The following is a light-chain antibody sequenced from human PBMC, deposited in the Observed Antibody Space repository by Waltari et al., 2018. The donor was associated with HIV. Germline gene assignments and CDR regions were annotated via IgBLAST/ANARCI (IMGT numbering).Light chain of an antibody. CDR1: QGIRNY. CDR2: GAS. Sequence: DIVLTQTPPVLSASVGDRIPITCRASQGIRNYLAWYQRKQGRAPKLLIYGASTLADGVPSRFGGSGSGTEFTLTITRLQPEDFATYYCQQQTSYPLTFGPGTRVDVK. J-gene: IGKJ3*01. V-gene: IGKV1-9*01. CDR3: QQQTSYPLT.